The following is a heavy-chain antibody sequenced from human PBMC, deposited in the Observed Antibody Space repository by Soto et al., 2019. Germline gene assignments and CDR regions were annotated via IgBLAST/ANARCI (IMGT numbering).Heavy chain of an antibody. V-gene: IGHV3-21*01. J-gene: IGHJ5*02. CDR1: GFTFSSYS. Sequence: GGSLRLSCAASGFTFSSYSMNWVRQAPGKGLEWVSSISSSSSYIYYADSVKGRFTISRDNAKNSLYLQMNSLRAEDTAVYYCARALVRGRDWFDPWGQGTLVTVSS. CDR2: ISSSSSYI. CDR3: ARALVRGRDWFDP. D-gene: IGHD3-10*01.